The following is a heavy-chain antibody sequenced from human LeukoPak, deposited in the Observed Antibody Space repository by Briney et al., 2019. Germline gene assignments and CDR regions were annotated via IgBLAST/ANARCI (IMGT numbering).Heavy chain of an antibody. Sequence: ASVKVSCKASGYTFTSYGISRVRQAPAQGLEWMGWISAYNCNTNYAQKLQGRVTMTTDTSTSTAYMELRSLRSDDTAVYYCASHYCSSTSCYADYGMDVWGKGTTVTVSS. D-gene: IGHD2-2*01. CDR3: ASHYCSSTSCYADYGMDV. CDR2: ISAYNCNT. V-gene: IGHV1-18*04. J-gene: IGHJ6*04. CDR1: GYTFTSYG.